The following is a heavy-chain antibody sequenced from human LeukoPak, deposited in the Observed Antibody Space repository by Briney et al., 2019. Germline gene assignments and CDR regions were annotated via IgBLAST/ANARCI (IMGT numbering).Heavy chain of an antibody. V-gene: IGHV4-59*01. Sequence: SETLSLTCTVSGGSIGSYYWSWIRQPPGKGLEWIGYIYYSGSTNYNPSLKSRVTISVDTSKNQFSLKLSSVTAADTAVYYCATSKDPYDFWSGYGYGGDYGMDVWGQGTTVTVSS. J-gene: IGHJ6*02. CDR2: IYYSGST. CDR1: GGSIGSYY. D-gene: IGHD3-3*01. CDR3: ATSKDPYDFWSGYGYGGDYGMDV.